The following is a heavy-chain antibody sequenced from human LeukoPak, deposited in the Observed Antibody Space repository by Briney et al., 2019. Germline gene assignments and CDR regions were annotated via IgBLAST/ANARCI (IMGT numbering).Heavy chain of an antibody. Sequence: GESLKISCKGSGYSFTSYWIGWVHQMPGKGLEWMGIIYPGDSDTRYSPSFQGQVTISADKSISTAYLQWSSLKASDTAMYYCARHSGPYSSSGASAGFDYWGQGTLVTVSS. D-gene: IGHD6-13*01. CDR1: GYSFTSYW. V-gene: IGHV5-51*07. CDR2: IYPGDSDT. CDR3: ARHSGPYSSSGASAGFDY. J-gene: IGHJ4*02.